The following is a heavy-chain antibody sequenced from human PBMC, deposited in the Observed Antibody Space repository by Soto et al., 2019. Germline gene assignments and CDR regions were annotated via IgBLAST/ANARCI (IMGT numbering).Heavy chain of an antibody. V-gene: IGHV3-30*18. Sequence: QVHLVESGGGVVQPGRSLRLSCAASGFTFSSYGRHWVRQAPGEGLEWVAVISYHGSNKDYADSVKGRFTISRDNSKNTLYLQMNSLRGEDTAVYSCAKDRQLGSSLYYFDYWGQGTLVTVSS. J-gene: IGHJ4*02. CDR3: AKDRQLGSSLYYFDY. CDR2: ISYHGSNK. D-gene: IGHD5-18*01. CDR1: GFTFSSYG.